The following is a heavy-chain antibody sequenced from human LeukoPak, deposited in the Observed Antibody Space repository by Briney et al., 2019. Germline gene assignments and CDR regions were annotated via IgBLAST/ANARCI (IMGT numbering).Heavy chain of an antibody. CDR3: ARQLDTAMVF. V-gene: IGHV4-59*08. Sequence: SETLSLTCTVSGGSISSYYWSWIRQPPGKGLEWIGYIYYSGSTNYNPSLKSRVTISVDTSKNQFSLKLSSVTAADTAVYYCARQLDTAMVFWGQGTLVTVSS. CDR1: GGSISSYY. CDR2: IYYSGST. D-gene: IGHD5-18*01. J-gene: IGHJ4*02.